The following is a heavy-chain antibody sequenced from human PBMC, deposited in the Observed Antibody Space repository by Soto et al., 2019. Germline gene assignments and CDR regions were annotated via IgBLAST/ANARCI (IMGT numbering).Heavy chain of an antibody. D-gene: IGHD1-1*01. Sequence: ETLSLTSTVSGASISGFYWSWIRKSAGKGLEWIGRIYATGTTDYNPSLKSRVMMSVDTSKKQFSLKLRSVTAADTAVYYCVRDGTKTLRDWFDPWGQGISVTVSS. CDR3: VRDGTKTLRDWFDP. CDR1: GASISGFY. CDR2: IYATGTT. V-gene: IGHV4-4*07. J-gene: IGHJ5*02.